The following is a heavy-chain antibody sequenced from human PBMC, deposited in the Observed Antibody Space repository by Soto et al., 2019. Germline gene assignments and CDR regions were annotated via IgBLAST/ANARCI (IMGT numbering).Heavy chain of an antibody. J-gene: IGHJ1*01. D-gene: IGHD6-19*01. Sequence: QVQLEESGGGVVQPGRSLRLSCAASGFTFSSYGMHWVRQAPGKGLEWMAVISYDGSNKYYADSVKGRFTISRDNSKNTMYLQMNSLRAEDTAVYYCAKGIAVPGSTLYFQHWGQGTLVTVSS. CDR2: ISYDGSNK. CDR3: AKGIAVPGSTLYFQH. V-gene: IGHV3-30*18. CDR1: GFTFSSYG.